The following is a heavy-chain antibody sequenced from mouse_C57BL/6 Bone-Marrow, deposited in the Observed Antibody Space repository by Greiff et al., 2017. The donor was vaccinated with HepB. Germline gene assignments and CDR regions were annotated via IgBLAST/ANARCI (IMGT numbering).Heavy chain of an antibody. D-gene: IGHD2-1*01. CDR3: ARPLYPAWFAY. Sequence: EVKLVESGGDLVKPGGSLKLSCAASGFTFSSYGMSWVRQTPDKRLEWVATISSGGSYTYYPDSVKGRFTISRDNAKNTLYLQMSSLKSEDTAMYYCARPLYPAWFAYWGQGTLVTVSA. J-gene: IGHJ3*01. V-gene: IGHV5-6*01. CDR1: GFTFSSYG. CDR2: ISSGGSYT.